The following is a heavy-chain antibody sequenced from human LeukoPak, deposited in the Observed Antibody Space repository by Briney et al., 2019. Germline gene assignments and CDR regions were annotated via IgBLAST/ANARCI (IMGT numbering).Heavy chain of an antibody. CDR3: ARDRSYYDSSGYSQGY. CDR2: IIPILGIA. J-gene: IGHJ4*02. V-gene: IGHV1-69*04. CDR1: GGTFSSYT. D-gene: IGHD3-22*01. Sequence: ASVTVSCKACGGTFSSYTISWVRQAPGQGLEWMGRIIPILGIAKYAQKFQGRVTINADKSTSTAYMELSSLRAEDTAVYYCARDRSYYDSSGYSQGYWGQGTLVTVSS.